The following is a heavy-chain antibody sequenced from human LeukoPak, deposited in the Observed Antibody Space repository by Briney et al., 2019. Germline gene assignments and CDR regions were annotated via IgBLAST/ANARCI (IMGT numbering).Heavy chain of an antibody. CDR3: ARDVYYYDSSGYYFVNYYYYGTDV. CDR1: GFTFSSYW. Sequence: PGGSLRLSCAASGFTFSSYWMHWVRQAPGKGLVWVSRINSDGSSTSYADSVKGRFTISRDNAKNTLYLQMNSLRAEDTAVYYCARDVYYYDSSGYYFVNYYYYGTDVWGQGTTVTVSS. V-gene: IGHV3-74*01. D-gene: IGHD3-22*01. J-gene: IGHJ6*02. CDR2: INSDGSST.